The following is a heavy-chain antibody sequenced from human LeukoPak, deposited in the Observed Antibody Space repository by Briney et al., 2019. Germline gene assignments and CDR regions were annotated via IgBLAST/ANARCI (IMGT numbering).Heavy chain of an antibody. J-gene: IGHJ4*02. CDR1: GGSISSYY. D-gene: IGHD3-22*01. CDR3: AIGSKDFHYYDSSGYYLDY. CDR2: IYYSGST. V-gene: IGHV4-59*01. Sequence: SETLSLTCTVSGGSISSYYWSWIRQPPGKGLEWIGYIYYSGSTNYNPSLESRVTISVDTSKNQFSLKLSSVTAADTAVYYCAIGSKDFHYYDSSGYYLDYWGQGTLVTVSS.